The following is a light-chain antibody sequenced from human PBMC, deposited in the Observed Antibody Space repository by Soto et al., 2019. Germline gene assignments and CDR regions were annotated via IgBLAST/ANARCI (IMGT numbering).Light chain of an antibody. J-gene: IGLJ1*01. CDR2: EGT. V-gene: IGLV2-23*01. Sequence: QSALAQPASVSGSPGQSITISCTGTNSDVGTRNLVSWYQQHPGKAPKLIIYEGTKRPSGVSNHFSGSKSGNTASLTISGLQAEDEADYYCCAYALLFGTGTKVTVL. CDR3: CAYALL. CDR1: NSDVGTRNL.